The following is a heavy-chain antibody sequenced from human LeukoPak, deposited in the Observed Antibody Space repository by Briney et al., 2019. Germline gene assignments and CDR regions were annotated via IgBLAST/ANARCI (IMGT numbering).Heavy chain of an antibody. D-gene: IGHD3-9*01. Sequence: GGSLRLSCATSGFTFNTYWMSWVRQAPGKGLEWVANIKQDGSEKNYVDSVKGRFTISRDNAKNSLYLQMNSLRAEDTAVYYCARDEGGRTGFYDILTGYRRGYYSSGVAFYFDSWGQGTLVTVSS. CDR2: IKQDGSEK. CDR1: GFTFNTYW. CDR3: ARDEGGRTGFYDILTGYRRGYYSSGVAFYFDS. V-gene: IGHV3-7*01. J-gene: IGHJ4*02.